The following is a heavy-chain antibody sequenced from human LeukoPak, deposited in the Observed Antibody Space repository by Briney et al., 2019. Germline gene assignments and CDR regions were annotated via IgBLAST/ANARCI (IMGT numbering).Heavy chain of an antibody. Sequence: GSLRHSCVASGFTFSTYGMSWVRQAPGKGLEWVSAISGSGGSTYYADSVKGRFTISRDNTKNTLYLQMNSLRAEDTAVYYCARRLVVAGKGFDYWGQGTLVTVSS. CDR1: GFTFSTYG. CDR2: ISGSGGST. J-gene: IGHJ4*02. D-gene: IGHD6-19*01. V-gene: IGHV3-23*01. CDR3: ARRLVVAGKGFDY.